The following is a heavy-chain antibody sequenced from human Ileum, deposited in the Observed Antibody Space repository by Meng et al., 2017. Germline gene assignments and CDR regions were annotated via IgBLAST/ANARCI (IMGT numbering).Heavy chain of an antibody. V-gene: IGHV4-30-4*01. CDR2: IFYTGVT. CDR1: GGSITSGDYY. CDR3: VSERRRSYFFDY. Sequence: QVQLQESGPGLVKPSQTLSLNCTVSGGSITSGDYYWSWIRQPPGKGLEWIGYIFYTGVTYSNPSLKSRVTVSLDTSKSQFSLKLSSVTAADTAIYYCVSERRRSYFFDYWGQGTLVTVSS. J-gene: IGHJ4*02.